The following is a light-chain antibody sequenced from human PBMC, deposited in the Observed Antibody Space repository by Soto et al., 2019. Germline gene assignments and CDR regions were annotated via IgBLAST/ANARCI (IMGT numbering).Light chain of an antibody. CDR3: CSYAGYYTV. CDR2: DVS. V-gene: IGLV2-11*01. CDR1: SSDVGGYNS. J-gene: IGLJ3*02. Sequence: QSALTQPRSVSGSPGQSVTISCTGTSSDVGGYNSVSWYQQRPGTAPKLMIYDVSKRPSGVPDRFSGSKSGNTASLTISGLQAEDEADYYCCSYAGYYTVFGGGTTLTVL.